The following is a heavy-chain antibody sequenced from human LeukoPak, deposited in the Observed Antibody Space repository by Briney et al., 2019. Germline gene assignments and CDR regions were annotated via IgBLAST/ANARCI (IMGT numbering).Heavy chain of an antibody. V-gene: IGHV4-34*01. D-gene: IGHD2-15*01. J-gene: IGHJ4*02. CDR2: INHSGST. CDR1: GFTVSSNY. CDR3: ARWVVGFDY. Sequence: GSLRLSCAASGFTVSSNYMSWVRQAPGKGLEWIGEINHSGSTNSNPSLKSRVTISVDTSKKQFFLKLSSVTAADTAVYYWARWVVGFDYWRQRTLVTDCS.